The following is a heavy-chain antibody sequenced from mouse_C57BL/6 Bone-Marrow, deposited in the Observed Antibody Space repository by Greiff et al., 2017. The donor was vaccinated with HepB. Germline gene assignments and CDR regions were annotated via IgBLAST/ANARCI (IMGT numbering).Heavy chain of an antibody. J-gene: IGHJ1*03. CDR1: GFTFSDYY. Sequence: EVKVVESEGGLVQPGSSMKLSCTASGFTFSDYYMAWVRQVPEKGLEWVANINYDGSSTYYLDSLKSRFIISRDNAKNILYLQMSSLKSEDTATYYCARGYGSSVWYFDVWGTGTTVTVSS. CDR2: INYDGSST. V-gene: IGHV5-16*01. CDR3: ARGYGSSVWYFDV. D-gene: IGHD1-1*01.